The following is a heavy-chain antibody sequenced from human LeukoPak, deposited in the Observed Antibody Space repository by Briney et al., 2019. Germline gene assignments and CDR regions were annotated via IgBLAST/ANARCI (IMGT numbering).Heavy chain of an antibody. J-gene: IGHJ3*02. CDR2: IYPGDSDT. CDR3: ARHARTYYDSSGSHDAFDI. D-gene: IGHD3-22*01. Sequence: KTGESLKISCKGSGYSFTSYWIGWVRQLPGKGLEWMGIIYPGDSDTRYSPSFQGQVTISADKSISTAYLQWSSLKASDTAMYYCARHARTYYDSSGSHDAFDIWGQGTMVTVSS. CDR1: GYSFTSYW. V-gene: IGHV5-51*01.